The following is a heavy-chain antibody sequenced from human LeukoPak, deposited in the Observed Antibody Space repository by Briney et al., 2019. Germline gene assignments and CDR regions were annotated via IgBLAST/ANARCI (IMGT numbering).Heavy chain of an antibody. V-gene: IGHV3-21*01. Sequence: GGSLRLSCAASGFTFSDYSMNWVRQAPGKGLEWVASTSSGSSWIYYADSVRGRFTISRDNAKNSLYLQMNSLRAEDTAVYFCARDWGSWDFDFWGQGTLVTVSS. CDR3: ARDWGSWDFDF. CDR1: GFTFSDYS. CDR2: TSSGSSWI. J-gene: IGHJ4*02. D-gene: IGHD6-13*01.